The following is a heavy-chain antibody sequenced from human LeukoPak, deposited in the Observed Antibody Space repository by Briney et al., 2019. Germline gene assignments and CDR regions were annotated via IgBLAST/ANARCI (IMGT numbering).Heavy chain of an antibody. Sequence: PGRSLRLSCAASGFTFSSYGMHWVRQAPGKGLERVAVIWYDGSNKYYADSVKGRFTISRDNSKNTLYLQMNSLRAEDTAVYYCAREKWELLRARASDYWGQGTLVTVSS. D-gene: IGHD1-26*01. V-gene: IGHV3-33*01. CDR1: GFTFSSYG. CDR3: AREKWELLRARASDY. J-gene: IGHJ4*02. CDR2: IWYDGSNK.